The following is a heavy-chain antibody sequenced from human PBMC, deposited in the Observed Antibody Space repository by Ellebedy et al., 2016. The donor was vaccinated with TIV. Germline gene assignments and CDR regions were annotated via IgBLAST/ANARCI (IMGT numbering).Heavy chain of an antibody. Sequence: PGGSLRLSYAASGFNFRSYWMGWVRQAPGKGLAWVATIYQDGSQKYYVDSAEGRFTISRDNAKNSLYLEMKSLRVEDTATYYCARRGSYGDYAVQVNNWFDVWGQGIPVTVSP. CDR3: ARRGSYGDYAVQVNNWFDV. CDR1: GFNFRSYW. D-gene: IGHD4-17*01. CDR2: IYQDGSQK. J-gene: IGHJ5*02. V-gene: IGHV3-7*01.